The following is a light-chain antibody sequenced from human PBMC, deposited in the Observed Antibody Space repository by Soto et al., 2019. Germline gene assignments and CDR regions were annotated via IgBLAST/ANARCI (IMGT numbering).Light chain of an antibody. CDR1: SSDVGGYDL. CDR3: SAYTARSTLV. J-gene: IGLJ3*02. Sequence: QSVLTQPASVSGSPGQSITISCTGTSSDVGGYDLVSWYQQHPGKAPKLIIYEGSKRPSGISNRFSGSKSGNTASLIISGLQGDDEGDYYCSAYTARSTLVFGGGTKLTVL. CDR2: EGS. V-gene: IGLV2-14*02.